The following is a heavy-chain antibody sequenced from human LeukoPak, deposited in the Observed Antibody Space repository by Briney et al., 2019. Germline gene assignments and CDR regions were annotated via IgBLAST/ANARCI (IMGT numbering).Heavy chain of an antibody. CDR2: IIPIFGTA. D-gene: IGHD1-26*01. CDR1: GGTFSSYA. Sequence: SVKVSCKASGGTFSSYAISWVRQAPGQGLEWMGRIIPIFGTANYAQKFQGRVTITTDESTSTAYMELSSLRSEDTAVYYCARSTWELLRGYYYYYYMDVWGKGTTVTVSS. V-gene: IGHV1-69*05. J-gene: IGHJ6*03. CDR3: ARSTWELLRGYYYYYYMDV.